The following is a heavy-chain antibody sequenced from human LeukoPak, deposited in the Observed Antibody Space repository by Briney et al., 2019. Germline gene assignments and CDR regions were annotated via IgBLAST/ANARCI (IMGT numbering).Heavy chain of an antibody. CDR1: GDSVSSNSAA. Sequence: LSQTLSLTCAISGDSVSSNSAAWNWIRQSPSRGLEWLGRTYYRSKWYNDYAVSVKSRITINPDTSKNQFSLQLNSVTPEDTAVYYCARDRPLHTAMVYGFWTPIAEYYFDYWGQGTLVTVSS. CDR3: ARDRPLHTAMVYGFWTPIAEYYFDY. V-gene: IGHV6-1*01. CDR2: TYYRSKWYN. J-gene: IGHJ4*02. D-gene: IGHD5-18*01.